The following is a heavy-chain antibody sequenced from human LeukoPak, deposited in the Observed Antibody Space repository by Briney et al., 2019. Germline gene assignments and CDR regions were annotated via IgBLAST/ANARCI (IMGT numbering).Heavy chain of an antibody. Sequence: GGSLRLSCAGSGFALKSYSLTWVRQAPGKGLEWVSSISSTSAYIHYADSVKGRFTISRDNVDNVVYLEMNSLGAEDTATYYCARVAVSGPTGWFDSWGQGTLVSVSS. CDR2: ISSTSAYI. J-gene: IGHJ5*01. CDR3: ARVAVSGPTGWFDS. D-gene: IGHD2-8*02. V-gene: IGHV3-21*01. CDR1: GFALKSYS.